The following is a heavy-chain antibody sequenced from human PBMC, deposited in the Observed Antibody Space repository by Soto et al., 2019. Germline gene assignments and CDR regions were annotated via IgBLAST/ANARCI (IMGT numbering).Heavy chain of an antibody. V-gene: IGHV1-69*13. CDR1: GGTFSSYA. J-gene: IGHJ6*02. Sequence: SVKVSCKASGGTFSSYAISWVRQARGQGLEWMGGIIPIFGTANYAQKFQGRVTITADESTSTAYMELSSLRSEDTAVYYCARGIRSGSYSGYYGMDVWGQGTTVTVSS. D-gene: IGHD1-26*01. CDR2: IIPIFGTA. CDR3: ARGIRSGSYSGYYGMDV.